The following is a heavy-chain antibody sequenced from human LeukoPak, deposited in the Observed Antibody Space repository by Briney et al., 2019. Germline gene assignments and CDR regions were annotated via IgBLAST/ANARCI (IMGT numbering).Heavy chain of an antibody. V-gene: IGHV1-69*01. J-gene: IGHJ5*02. CDR3: ARASRYGDYVSWFDP. Sequence: SVKVSCKASGGTFSSYAIGWVRQAPGQGLEWMGGIIPIFGTANYAQKFQGRVTITADESTSTAYMELSSLRSEDTAVYYCARASRYGDYVSWFDPWGQGTLVTVSS. CDR2: IIPIFGTA. D-gene: IGHD4-17*01. CDR1: GGTFSSYA.